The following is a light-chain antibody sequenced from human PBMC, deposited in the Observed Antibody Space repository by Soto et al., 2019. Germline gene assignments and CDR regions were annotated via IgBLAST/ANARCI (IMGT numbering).Light chain of an antibody. CDR1: QSVSRY. V-gene: IGKV3-11*01. J-gene: IGKJ1*01. CDR2: DAS. CDR3: QQYGSSPRT. Sequence: EVVLTQSAATLSLSPGERATLSGMASQSVSRYLAWYQQKPGQAPRLLIYDASNRATGTPARFAGSGSGTDFTLTISSLEPEDFAVYYCQQYGSSPRTFGQGTKVDIK.